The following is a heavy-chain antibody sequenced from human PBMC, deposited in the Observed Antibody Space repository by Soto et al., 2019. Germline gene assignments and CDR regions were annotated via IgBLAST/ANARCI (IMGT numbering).Heavy chain of an antibody. CDR3: ARLDFDGPYYYYGMDV. CDR2: IDPSDSYT. J-gene: IGHJ6*02. V-gene: IGHV5-10-1*01. CDR1: GYSFTSYW. Sequence: GESLKISCKGSGYSFTSYWISWVRQMPGKGLEWMGRIDPSDSYTNYSPSFQGHVTISADKSISTAYLQWSSLKASDTAMYYCARLDFDGPYYYYGMDVWGQGTTVTVYS. D-gene: IGHD3-9*01.